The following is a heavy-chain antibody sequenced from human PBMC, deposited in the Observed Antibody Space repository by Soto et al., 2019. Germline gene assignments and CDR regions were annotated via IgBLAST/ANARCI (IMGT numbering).Heavy chain of an antibody. CDR2: INHSGST. CDR3: ASPSIFGVVIGFDP. CDR1: GGSFSGYY. D-gene: IGHD3-3*01. V-gene: IGHV4-34*01. Sequence: QVQLQQWGAGLLKPSETLSLTCAVYGGSFSGYYWSWIRQPPGKGLEWIGEINHSGSTNYNPSLKSRVTISVDTSKNQFSLKLSSVTAADTAVYYCASPSIFGVVIGFDPWSQGTLVTVSS. J-gene: IGHJ5*02.